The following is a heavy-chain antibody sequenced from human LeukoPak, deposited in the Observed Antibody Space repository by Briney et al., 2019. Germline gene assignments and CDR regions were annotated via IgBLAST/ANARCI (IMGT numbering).Heavy chain of an antibody. V-gene: IGHV3-23*01. Sequence: EGSLRLSCAASGFTLSNSAMSWVRQAPGKGLEWVSTLSGSGITTYYADSVKGRFTISRDSSKNTLYLQMNSLRAEDTAVYYCAKGIYSSGWSYFDYWGHGTLVTVSS. D-gene: IGHD6-19*01. CDR1: GFTLSNSA. CDR2: LSGSGITT. CDR3: AKGIYSSGWSYFDY. J-gene: IGHJ4*01.